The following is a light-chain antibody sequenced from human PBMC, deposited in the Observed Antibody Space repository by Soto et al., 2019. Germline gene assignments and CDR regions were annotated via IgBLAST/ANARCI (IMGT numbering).Light chain of an antibody. J-gene: IGLJ2*01. CDR2: SNN. CDR1: SSNIGSNT. Sequence: QSVLTQPPSASGTPGQRVTISCSGSSSNIGSNTVNWYQQLPGTAPKLLIYSNNQRPSGVPDRFSGSKSGTSASLAISGLHSEDEADYYCAAWDDSLNAQDVVFGGGTQLTVL. CDR3: AAWDDSLNAQDVV. V-gene: IGLV1-44*01.